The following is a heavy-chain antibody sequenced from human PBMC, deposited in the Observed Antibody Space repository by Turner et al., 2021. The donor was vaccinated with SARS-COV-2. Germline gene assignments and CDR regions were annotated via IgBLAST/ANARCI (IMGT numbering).Heavy chain of an antibody. CDR3: ARRQRGYSYDTSCDP. CDR1: GGSISSSSYY. V-gene: IGHV4-39*01. CDR2: IYYTGST. Sequence: QLQLQESGPGLVQPSETLSLTCAVPGGSISSSSYYWGWIRQPPGEGLEWIGSIYYTGSTYYNPSLKTRVTISVDTSKSQFSLKLSSVTAADTAVYYCARRQRGYSYDTSCDPWGQGTLVTVSS. J-gene: IGHJ5*02. D-gene: IGHD3-22*01.